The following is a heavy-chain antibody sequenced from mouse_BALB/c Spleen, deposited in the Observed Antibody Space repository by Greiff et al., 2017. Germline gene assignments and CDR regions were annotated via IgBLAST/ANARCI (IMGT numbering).Heavy chain of an antibody. V-gene: IGHV1-7*01. Sequence: QVQLQQSGAELVKPGASVKMSCKASGYTFTSYWMHWVKQRPGQGLEWIGYINPSTGYTEYNQKFKDKATLTADKSSSTAYMQLSSLTSEDSAVYYCARSYGNPYWYFDVWGAGTTVTVSS. CDR3: ARSYGNPYWYFDV. CDR1: GYTFTSYW. D-gene: IGHD2-10*02. J-gene: IGHJ1*01. CDR2: INPSTGYT.